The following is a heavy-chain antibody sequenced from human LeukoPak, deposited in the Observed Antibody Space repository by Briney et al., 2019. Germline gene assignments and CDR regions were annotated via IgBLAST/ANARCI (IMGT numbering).Heavy chain of an antibody. Sequence: GGSLRLSCAASGFTFTTYWMHWVRQAPGKGLVWVSHINSDGSITSYADSVKGRFTISRDNAKNTLYLQVNNLRAEDTAVYYCARGPNSNWSGLDFWGQGTLLTVSS. CDR1: GFTFTTYW. D-gene: IGHD6-6*01. CDR3: ARGPNSNWSGLDF. CDR2: INSDGSIT. J-gene: IGHJ4*02. V-gene: IGHV3-74*01.